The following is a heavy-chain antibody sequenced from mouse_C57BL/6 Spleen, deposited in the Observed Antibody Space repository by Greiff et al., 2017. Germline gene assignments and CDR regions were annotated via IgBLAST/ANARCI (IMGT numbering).Heavy chain of an antibody. J-gene: IGHJ2*01. CDR3: ASRDYDGYFDY. CDR2: IHPNSGST. Sequence: VQLQQPGAELVKPGASVKLSCKASGYTFTSYWMHWVKQRPGQGLEWIGMIHPNSGSTNYNEKFKSKATLTVDKSSSTAYMQLSSLTSEDSAVYYCASRDYDGYFDYWGQGTTLTVSS. V-gene: IGHV1-64*01. CDR1: GYTFTSYW. D-gene: IGHD1-1*01.